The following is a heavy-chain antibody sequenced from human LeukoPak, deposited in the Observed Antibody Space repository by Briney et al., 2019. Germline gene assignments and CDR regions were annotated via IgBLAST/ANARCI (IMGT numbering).Heavy chain of an antibody. D-gene: IGHD6-13*01. J-gene: IGHJ6*02. Sequence: PGGSLRPSSAPSGFTVSSNYMSWVRQAPGKGLEWVANIKEDGSEKYYVDSVKGRFTISRDNAKNSLYLQMNSLRAEDTAVYYCGRAGYSSSWPPYYYYGTDVWGQGTTVTVSS. CDR1: GFTVSSNY. V-gene: IGHV3-7*05. CDR2: IKEDGSEK. CDR3: GRAGYSSSWPPYYYYGTDV.